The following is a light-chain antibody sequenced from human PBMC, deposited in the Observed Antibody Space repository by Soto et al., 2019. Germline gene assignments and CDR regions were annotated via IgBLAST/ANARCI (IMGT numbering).Light chain of an antibody. Sequence: QSALTQPASVSGSPGQSITISCTGTGSDVGGYNYVSWYQQHPGKAPKVMIYDVSNRPSGVSNRFSGSKSGNTASLTISGLQAEDEAYYYCSSYTSASPPVVFGGGTKVTVL. CDR1: GSDVGGYNY. V-gene: IGLV2-14*01. J-gene: IGLJ2*01. CDR3: SSYTSASPPVV. CDR2: DVS.